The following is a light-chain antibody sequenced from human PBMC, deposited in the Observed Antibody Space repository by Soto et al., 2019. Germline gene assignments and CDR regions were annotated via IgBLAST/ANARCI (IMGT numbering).Light chain of an antibody. V-gene: IGLV2-23*01. CDR3: CSYASRDTYV. CDR2: EAN. J-gene: IGLJ1*01. Sequence: QSSQTHPASVSWSPGHSITISCTGTSSDVGSYNLVSWYQQHPGKAPKLIIYEANKRPSGISNRFSGSESGNTASLTISGLQPEDEADYYCCSYASRDTYVFGTGTKVTDL. CDR1: SSDVGSYNL.